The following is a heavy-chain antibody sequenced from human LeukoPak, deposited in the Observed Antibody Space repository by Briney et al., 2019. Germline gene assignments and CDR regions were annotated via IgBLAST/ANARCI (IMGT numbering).Heavy chain of an antibody. Sequence: SETLSLTCTVSGGSISSYYWSWIRQPPGKGLEWIGYIYTSGSTNYNPSLKSRVTISVDTSKNQFSLKLSSVTAADTAVYYCARVGVVTAKVGYWGQGTLVTVSS. V-gene: IGHV4-4*09. CDR1: GGSISSYY. CDR3: ARVGVVTAKVGY. D-gene: IGHD2-21*02. J-gene: IGHJ4*02. CDR2: IYTSGST.